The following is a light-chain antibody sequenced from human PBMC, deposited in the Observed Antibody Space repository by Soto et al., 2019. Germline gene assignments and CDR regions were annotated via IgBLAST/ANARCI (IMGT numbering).Light chain of an antibody. CDR3: ISYTDFSGPYV. Sequence: QSALTQPASVSGSPGQSITISCTGTSSDVGGYNYVSWYEQHPGKAPKLLISKVSNRPSGVSNRFSGSKSGNTASLTISGLQAEDEADYFCISYTDFSGPYVFGTGTKLTVL. V-gene: IGLV2-14*01. CDR2: KVS. CDR1: SSDVGGYNY. J-gene: IGLJ1*01.